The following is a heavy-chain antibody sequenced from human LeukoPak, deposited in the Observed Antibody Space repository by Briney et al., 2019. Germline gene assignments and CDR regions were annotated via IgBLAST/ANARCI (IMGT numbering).Heavy chain of an antibody. D-gene: IGHD6-13*01. CDR3: AREVLAAAGTYDY. V-gene: IGHV4-39*07. CDR1: GGSIRSSDDY. CDR2: IYYTGSS. J-gene: IGHJ4*02. Sequence: SETLSLTCSVSGGSIRSSDDYWGFVRQTPGKGLEWMGSIYYTGSSHYNPSLKSRATISVDTSKNQFSLKLSSVTAADTAVYYCAREVLAAAGTYDYWGQGTLVTVSS.